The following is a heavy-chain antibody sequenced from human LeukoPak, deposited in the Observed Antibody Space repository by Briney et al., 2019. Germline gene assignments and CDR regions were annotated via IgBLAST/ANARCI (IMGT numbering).Heavy chain of an antibody. CDR2: INHRGST. CDR1: GFTFSSYW. J-gene: IGHJ4*02. Sequence: GSLRLSCAASGFTFSSYWMTWVRQPPGKGLEWIGEINHRGSTKYNPSLKSRVTISVDTSKNQFSLKLSSVTAADTAVYYCARGAPDGSGSFPFDYWGQGTLATVSS. D-gene: IGHD3-10*01. V-gene: IGHV4-34*01. CDR3: ARGAPDGSGSFPFDY.